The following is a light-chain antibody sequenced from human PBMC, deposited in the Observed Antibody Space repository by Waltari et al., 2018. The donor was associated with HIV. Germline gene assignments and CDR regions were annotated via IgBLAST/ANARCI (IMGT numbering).Light chain of an antibody. V-gene: IGLV2-23*02. CDR2: QVS. CDR3: CSYTSSSAYVI. CDR1: SSDVGIYNI. Sequence: QSAPTQPASVSGSPGQSITISCTGTSSDVGIYNIVSWNPQYPGKAPKLMIYQVSERPSGVSPRFSGSKSGNTASLTISGLQAEDEADYYCCSYTSSSAYVIFGGGTKLIVL. J-gene: IGLJ2*01.